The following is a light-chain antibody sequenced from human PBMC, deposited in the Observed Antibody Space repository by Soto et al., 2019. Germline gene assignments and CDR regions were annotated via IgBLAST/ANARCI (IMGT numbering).Light chain of an antibody. V-gene: IGLV2-14*01. CDR2: EVS. CDR1: SSDVGGYNY. J-gene: IGLJ3*02. CDR3: SSYPSSSTRV. Sequence: QSALTQPASVSGSPGQSITISCTGTSSDVGGYNYVSWYQQHPGKAPKLMIYEVSNRPSGVSKRFSGAKSGNTASLTISGLQAEDEADYYCSSYPSSSTRVFGGGTKLTVL.